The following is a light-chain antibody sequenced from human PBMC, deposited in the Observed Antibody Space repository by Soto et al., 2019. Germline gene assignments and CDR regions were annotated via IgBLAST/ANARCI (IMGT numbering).Light chain of an antibody. CDR3: AVLDDRLSGHV. CDR2: RNN. V-gene: IGLV1-47*01. Sequence: QSVLTQPPSASGTPGQRVTISCSGSSSNIGSNYVYWYQQLPGTAPKLLIYRNNQRPSGVPDRFSGSKSGTSASLAISGLRSEDEVYYYCAVLDDRLSGHVFGTGTKVIVL. CDR1: SSNIGSNY. J-gene: IGLJ1*01.